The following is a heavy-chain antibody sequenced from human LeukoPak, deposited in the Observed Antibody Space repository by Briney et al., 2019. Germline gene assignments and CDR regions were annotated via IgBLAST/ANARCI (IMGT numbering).Heavy chain of an antibody. CDR3: AARSSGWYGVEYYFDY. D-gene: IGHD6-19*01. CDR1: GYTFSGYY. V-gene: IGHV1-2*02. CDR2: INPKNGGT. J-gene: IGHJ4*02. Sequence: ASVKVSCKASGYTFSGYYMQWVRQAPGQGPEWMGWINPKNGGTNYAQKFQGRVTLTRDTSISTAYMELSGLRSDDTAVYYCAARSSGWYGVEYYFDYWGQGTLVTVSS.